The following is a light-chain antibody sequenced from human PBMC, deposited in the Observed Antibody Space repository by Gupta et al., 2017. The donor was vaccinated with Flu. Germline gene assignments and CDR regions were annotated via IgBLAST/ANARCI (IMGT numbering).Light chain of an antibody. V-gene: IGKV1-5*03. CDR1: QSISYW. CDR2: KAS. J-gene: IGKJ4*01. CDR3: QQGNSYSDT. Sequence: DIQMTQSPSTLSASVGDRVTITCRASQSISYWLAWYQQKPGKAPKLLIYKASTLERGVPSRFSGSGSGTEFSLTISSLQPDDFATYYCQQGNSYSDTFGGGTKVEMK.